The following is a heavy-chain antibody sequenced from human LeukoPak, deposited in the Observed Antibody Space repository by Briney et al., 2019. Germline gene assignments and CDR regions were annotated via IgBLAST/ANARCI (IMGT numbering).Heavy chain of an antibody. CDR2: VNGDGSST. J-gene: IGHJ5*02. CDR1: GFTFSSYW. CDR3: ARDLDGSGSYHWFDP. Sequence: PGGSLRLSCAASGFTFSSYWMHWVRQAPGKGLVWVSRVNGDGSSTDNADSVEGRFTISRDNAKNTLYLQMNSPRAEDTAIYYCARDLDGSGSYHWFDPWGQGTLVTVSS. V-gene: IGHV3-74*01. D-gene: IGHD3-10*01.